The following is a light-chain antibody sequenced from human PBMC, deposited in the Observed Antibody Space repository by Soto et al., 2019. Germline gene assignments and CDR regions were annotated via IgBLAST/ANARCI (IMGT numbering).Light chain of an antibody. Sequence: EIVMTQSPATLSVSPGERVTLSCRASQSVGNNLAWYQQKPGQAPSLVIHGASTRATGVPARFSGSGSGTEFTLTISSLQSEDFAVYYCQHHNNWPWTFGQGTKVDIK. CDR2: GAS. V-gene: IGKV3-15*01. CDR1: QSVGNN. CDR3: QHHNNWPWT. J-gene: IGKJ1*01.